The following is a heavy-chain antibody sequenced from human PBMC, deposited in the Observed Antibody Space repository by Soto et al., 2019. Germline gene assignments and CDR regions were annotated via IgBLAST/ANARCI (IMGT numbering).Heavy chain of an antibody. V-gene: IGHV4-59*01. CDR2: IYYSGIT. J-gene: IGHJ4*02. D-gene: IGHD2-8*02. Sequence: QVQLQESGPGLVKPSETLSLTCTVSGGSISSYYWSWIRQPPGKGLEWIGYIYYSGITDYNPSLQSPVTISVDTSKSQCSLKLTSVTAADTAVYYCARGGGVYYFDYWGQGTLVTVSS. CDR3: ARGGGVYYFDY. CDR1: GGSISSYY.